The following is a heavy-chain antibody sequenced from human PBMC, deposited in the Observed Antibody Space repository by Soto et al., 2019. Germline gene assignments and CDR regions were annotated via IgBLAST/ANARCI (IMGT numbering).Heavy chain of an antibody. CDR1: GDSISSSGFY. Sequence: SSETLSLTCSVSGDSISSSGFYWSWIRQHPGKAPEWIGYIHYTGSTSYNPSLKSRLAISLDASKNQFSLSLGSVTSADTAVYYCARDRRSLGDYYGMDVWGQGTTVTVSS. D-gene: IGHD3-10*01. CDR3: ARDRRSLGDYYGMDV. V-gene: IGHV4-31*03. CDR2: IHYTGST. J-gene: IGHJ6*02.